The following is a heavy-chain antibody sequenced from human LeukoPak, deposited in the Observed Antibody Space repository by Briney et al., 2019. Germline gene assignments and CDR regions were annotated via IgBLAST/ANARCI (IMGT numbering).Heavy chain of an antibody. D-gene: IGHD3-10*01. J-gene: IGHJ4*02. Sequence: GRSLRLSCAASGFTFSSYAMSWVRQAPGKGLEWVSAISGSGGSTYYADSVKGRFTISRDNSKNTLYLQMNSLRAEDTAVYYCAKTMVRGVIGFDYWGQGTLVTVSS. V-gene: IGHV3-23*01. CDR1: GFTFSSYA. CDR2: ISGSGGST. CDR3: AKTMVRGVIGFDY.